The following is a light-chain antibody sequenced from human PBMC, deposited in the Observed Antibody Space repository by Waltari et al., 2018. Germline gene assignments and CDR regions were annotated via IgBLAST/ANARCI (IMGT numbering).Light chain of an antibody. Sequence: EIVLTQSPGTLSLSPGERATLSCRASQTVGSTYLAWYQQKPGQAPRLLIYAASVRATGIPDRFSGSGSGTDFTLTITRLEPEDFAVHYCQQYGSSPRTFGQGTKVEIK. CDR2: AAS. CDR3: QQYGSSPRT. CDR1: QTVGSTY. J-gene: IGKJ2*01. V-gene: IGKV3-20*01.